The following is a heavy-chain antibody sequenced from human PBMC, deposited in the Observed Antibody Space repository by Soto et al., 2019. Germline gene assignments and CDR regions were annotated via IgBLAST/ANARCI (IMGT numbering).Heavy chain of an antibody. CDR3: ARGPLLWGDV. J-gene: IGHJ6*02. CDR2: INAGNGNT. Sequence: QVQLVQSGAEVKKPGASVKVSCKASGYTFTNYAMHWVRQAPGQRLEWMGWINAGNGNTKYSQKFQGRVTITRDTSASTAYLELSSLRYEDTAVYYCARGPLLWGDVWGQGTTVTVSS. CDR1: GYTFTNYA. D-gene: IGHD3-10*01. V-gene: IGHV1-3*01.